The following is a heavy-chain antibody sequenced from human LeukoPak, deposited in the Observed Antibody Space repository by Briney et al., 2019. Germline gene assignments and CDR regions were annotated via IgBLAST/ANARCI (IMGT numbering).Heavy chain of an antibody. D-gene: IGHD3-10*01. V-gene: IGHV3-7*01. CDR2: IKQDGSEK. CDR3: ARSITMVRGVIYYYYYMDV. CDR1: GFTFSSYW. J-gene: IGHJ6*03. Sequence: PGGSLRLSCAASGFTFSSYWMSWVRQAPGKGLEWVANIKQDGSEKYYVDSVKGRFTISRDNAKNSLYLQMNSLRAEDTAVCYCARSITMVRGVIYYYYYMDVWGKGTTVTISS.